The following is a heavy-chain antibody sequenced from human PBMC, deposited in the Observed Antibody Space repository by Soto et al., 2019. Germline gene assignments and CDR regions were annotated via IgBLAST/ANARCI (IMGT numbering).Heavy chain of an antibody. CDR3: ASENRDCSGGSCPNWFDP. D-gene: IGHD2-15*01. J-gene: IGHJ5*02. CDR1: GGSISSYY. V-gene: IGHV4-59*01. CDR2: IYYSGST. Sequence: QVQLQESGPGLVKPSETLSLTCTVSGGSISSYYWSWIRQPPGKGLEWIGYIYYSGSTNYNPSLKSRVTIAVDTSKHQFSLKLSSVTAADTAVYYCASENRDCSGGSCPNWFDPWGQGTLVTVSS.